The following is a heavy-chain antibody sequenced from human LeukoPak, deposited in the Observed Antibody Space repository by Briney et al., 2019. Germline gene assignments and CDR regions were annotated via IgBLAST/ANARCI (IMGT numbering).Heavy chain of an antibody. J-gene: IGHJ4*02. CDR2: MNPNSGNT. V-gene: IGHV1-8*01. CDR3: ARVFSLYDYGDPNFDY. Sequence: GASVKVSCKASGYTFTSYDINWVRQATGQGLEWMGWMNPNSGNTGYAQKFQGRVTMTRNTSISTAYMELSSLRLEDTAVYYCARVFSLYDYGDPNFDYWGQGTLVTVSS. D-gene: IGHD4-17*01. CDR1: GYTFTSYD.